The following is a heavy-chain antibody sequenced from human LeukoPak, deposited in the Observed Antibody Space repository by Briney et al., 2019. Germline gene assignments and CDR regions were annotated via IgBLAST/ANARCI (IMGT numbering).Heavy chain of an antibody. CDR2: ISAYNGNT. CDR3: ARSKSGSCDY. V-gene: IGHV1-18*04. CDR1: GYTFTSNY. J-gene: IGHJ4*02. Sequence: ASVKVSCKASGYTFTSNYMHWVRQAPGQGLEWMGWISAYNGNTNYAQKLQGRVTMTTDTSTSTAYMELRSLRSDDTAVYYCARSKSGSCDYWGQGTLVTVSS. D-gene: IGHD1-26*01.